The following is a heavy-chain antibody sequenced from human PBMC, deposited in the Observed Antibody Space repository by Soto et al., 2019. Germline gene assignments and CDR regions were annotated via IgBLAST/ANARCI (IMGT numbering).Heavy chain of an antibody. J-gene: IGHJ4*02. V-gene: IGHV4-34*01. CDR1: GGSFSGYY. Sequence: SETLSLTCAVYGGSFSGYYWSWIRQPPGKGLEWIGEINHSGSTSYNPSLKSRVTISVDTSKNQFSLKLSSVTAADTAVYYCARGDLFRGGSCFYYWGQGTLVTVSS. CDR2: INHSGST. CDR3: ARGDLFRGGSCFYY. D-gene: IGHD2-15*01.